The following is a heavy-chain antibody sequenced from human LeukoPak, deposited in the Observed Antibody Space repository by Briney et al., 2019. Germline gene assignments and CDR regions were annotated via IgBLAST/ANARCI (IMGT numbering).Heavy chain of an antibody. V-gene: IGHV3-23*01. Sequence: GGSLRLSCAASGFTFSNYAMSWVRQAPGKGLEWVSTISGSGSSTYYADSVKGRFTISRDNAKNSLYLQMNSLRAEDTAVYYCAREKALRVRGVIIRSDYWGQGTLVTVSS. CDR3: AREKALRVRGVIIRSDY. CDR2: ISGSGSST. D-gene: IGHD3-10*02. J-gene: IGHJ4*02. CDR1: GFTFSNYA.